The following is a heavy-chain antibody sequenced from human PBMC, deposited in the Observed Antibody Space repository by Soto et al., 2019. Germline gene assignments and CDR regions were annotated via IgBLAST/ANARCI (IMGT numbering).Heavy chain of an antibody. CDR3: AREDIVVVPAAMGPYYYGMDV. CDR1: GFTFSSYG. V-gene: IGHV3-33*01. Sequence: GGSLRLSCAASGFTFSSYGMHWVRQAPGKGLEWVAVIWYDGSNKYYADSVKGRFTISRDNSKNTLYLQMNSLRAEDTAVYYCAREDIVVVPAAMGPYYYGMDVWGQGTTVTVSS. CDR2: IWYDGSNK. D-gene: IGHD2-2*01. J-gene: IGHJ6*02.